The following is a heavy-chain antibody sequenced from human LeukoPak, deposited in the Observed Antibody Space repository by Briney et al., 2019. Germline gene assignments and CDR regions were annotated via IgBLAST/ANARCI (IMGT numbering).Heavy chain of an antibody. Sequence: PGRSLRLSCAASGFTFNYYTMHWVRQAPGKGLEWVALISYDGSDTSYADSVRDRFSISRDDAKNTLYLQMDTLRGEDTAVYYCARAGSTTFGVVLSTEYWGQGTLVTVSS. CDR2: ISYDGSDT. J-gene: IGHJ4*02. CDR3: ARAGSTTFGVVLSTEY. V-gene: IGHV3-30*01. CDR1: GFTFNYYT. D-gene: IGHD3-3*01.